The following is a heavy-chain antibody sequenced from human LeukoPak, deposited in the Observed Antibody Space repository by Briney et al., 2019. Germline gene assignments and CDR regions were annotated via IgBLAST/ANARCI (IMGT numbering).Heavy chain of an antibody. D-gene: IGHD6-19*01. CDR1: GFTFSSYW. CDR2: INSDGIST. J-gene: IGHJ5*01. Sequence: PGGSLRLSCAVSGFTFSSYWMHWVRQAPGKGLMWVSRINSDGISTSYADSAKGRFTVSRDNAKNTLYLQMNSLRAEDTAVYYCARPEYSSGWYVSWGQGTLVTVSS. V-gene: IGHV3-74*01. CDR3: ARPEYSSGWYVS.